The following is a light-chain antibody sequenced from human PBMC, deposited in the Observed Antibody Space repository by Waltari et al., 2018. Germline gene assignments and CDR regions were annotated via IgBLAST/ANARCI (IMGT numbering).Light chain of an antibody. CDR3: CSFTSRSTWV. J-gene: IGLJ3*02. V-gene: IGLV2-14*01. CDR1: SSDVGGHNY. Sequence: QSALTQPASVSGSPGQSITISCTGTSSDVGGHNYVSWYQQHPGKGPKLLIFDVSNRPSGVSNRFSGSKSGNTASLTISGLQAEDESDYYCCSFTSRSTWVFGGGTKLTVL. CDR2: DVS.